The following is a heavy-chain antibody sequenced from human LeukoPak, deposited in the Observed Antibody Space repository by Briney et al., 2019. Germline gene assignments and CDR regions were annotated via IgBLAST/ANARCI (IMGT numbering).Heavy chain of an antibody. V-gene: IGHV5-51*01. Sequence: GESLKISCKGSGYTFTTYWIGWVRQMPGKGLEWMGIIYIGDSDTRYSPSFQGQVTISADKSISTAYLQWSSLKASDTAIYYCARSPTGAAAEARFDPWGQGTLVTVSS. CDR1: GYTFTTYW. D-gene: IGHD6-13*01. J-gene: IGHJ5*02. CDR3: ARSPTGAAAEARFDP. CDR2: IYIGDSDT.